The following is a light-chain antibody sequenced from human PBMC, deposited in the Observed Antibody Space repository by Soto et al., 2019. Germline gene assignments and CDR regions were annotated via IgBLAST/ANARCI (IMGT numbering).Light chain of an antibody. J-gene: IGKJ1*01. Sequence: AIRMTQSPSSLSASTGDRVTITCRASQGISSYLAWYQQKPGKAPKLLVYAASTLQSGVPSRFIGSGSGTDFTLTISCLQSEDFETYYCQHYYSYPQTFGQGTKVEIK. CDR3: QHYYSYPQT. V-gene: IGKV1-8*01. CDR1: QGISSY. CDR2: AAS.